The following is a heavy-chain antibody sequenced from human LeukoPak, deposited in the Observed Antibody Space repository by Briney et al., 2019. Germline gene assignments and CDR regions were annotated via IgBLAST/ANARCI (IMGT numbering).Heavy chain of an antibody. Sequence: GSLRLSCADSGFTVITNDMSRVRQAPEKGVECVSVLYSDGNTKYADSVQGRFTISRDNSKNTLYLEMNSLSPDDTAVYYCARGVEPLAANTLAYWGQGTLVTVSS. CDR3: ARGVEPLAANTLAY. J-gene: IGHJ4*02. D-gene: IGHD1-14*01. CDR1: GFTVITND. V-gene: IGHV3-53*01. CDR2: LYSDGNT.